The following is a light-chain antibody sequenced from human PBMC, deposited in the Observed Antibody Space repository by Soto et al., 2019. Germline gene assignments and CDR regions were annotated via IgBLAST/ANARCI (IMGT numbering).Light chain of an antibody. CDR2: NNS. J-gene: IGLJ2*01. CDR1: SSNIGAGYH. Sequence: QSVLTQPPSVSGAPGQRVTISCTGSSSNIGAGYHVHWYQQLPGTAPKLLIYNNSNRPSGVPDRFSGSKSGTSASLAITGLHAEDEADYYCQSYDSSLSGTPVVFGGGTKLTVL. CDR3: QSYDSSLSGTPVV. V-gene: IGLV1-40*01.